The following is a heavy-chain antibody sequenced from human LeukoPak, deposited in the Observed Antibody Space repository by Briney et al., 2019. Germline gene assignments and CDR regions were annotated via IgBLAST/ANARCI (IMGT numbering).Heavy chain of an antibody. D-gene: IGHD4-23*01. J-gene: IGHJ3*02. CDR1: GFTFSSYS. Sequence: TPGGSLRLSCAASGFTFSSYSMNWVRQAPGKGLEWVSSISSSSSYIYYADSVKGRFTISRDNAKNSLYLQMNSLRAEDTAVYYCARDSPHYGGNLDAFDIWGQGTMVTVSS. V-gene: IGHV3-21*01. CDR2: ISSSSSYI. CDR3: ARDSPHYGGNLDAFDI.